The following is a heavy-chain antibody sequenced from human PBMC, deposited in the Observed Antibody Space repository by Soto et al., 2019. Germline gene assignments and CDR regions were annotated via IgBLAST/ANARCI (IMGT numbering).Heavy chain of an antibody. V-gene: IGHV3-23*01. J-gene: IGHJ3*02. CDR1: GFTFSTYA. CDR2: IGGSGGST. CDR3: AKRPRNAFEI. Sequence: PGGSLRLSCAASGFTFSTYAMTWVRQAPGRGLEWVSVIGGSGGSTYYADSVKGRFTISRDNSKNTLYLQMNSLRAEDTAVYYCAKRPRNAFEIWGQGTMVTVSS.